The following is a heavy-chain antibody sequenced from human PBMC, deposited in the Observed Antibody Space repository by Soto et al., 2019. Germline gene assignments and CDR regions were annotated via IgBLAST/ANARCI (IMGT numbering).Heavy chain of an antibody. CDR1: GDSVSSNTAA. CDR2: TYYRSKWFN. J-gene: IGHJ4*02. D-gene: IGHD2-2*01. CDR3: AKTTGSREDFDY. V-gene: IGHV6-1*01. Sequence: QVQLQQSGPGLVKPSQTLSLTCAISGDSVSSNTAAWNWIRQSPLRGLEWLGRTYYRSKWFNDYALSVKSRITINPDTSKNQFYLQLNSVTPEDTAVYYCAKTTGSREDFDYWGQGTLVTVSS.